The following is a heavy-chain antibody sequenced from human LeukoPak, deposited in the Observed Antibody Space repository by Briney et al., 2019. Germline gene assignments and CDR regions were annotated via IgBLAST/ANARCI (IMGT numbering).Heavy chain of an antibody. D-gene: IGHD3-22*01. V-gene: IGHV4-4*07. CDR3: ARWSSGYPKYYFDY. CDR2: IYASGST. J-gene: IGHJ4*02. Sequence: SDTLSLTCTVSGGSFNTYYWSWIRQPAGKGLEWIGHIYASGSTNYNPSLKSRVTMSVDTSENQFSLKLSSVTAADAAVYYCARWSSGYPKYYFDYWGQGTLVTVSS. CDR1: GGSFNTYY.